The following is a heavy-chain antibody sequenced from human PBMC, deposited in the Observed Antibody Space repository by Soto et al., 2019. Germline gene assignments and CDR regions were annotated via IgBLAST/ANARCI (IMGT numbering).Heavy chain of an antibody. CDR2: IYYSGST. V-gene: IGHV4-59*01. Sequence: KTSETLSLTCTVSGGSISSYYWSWIRQPPGKGLEWIGYIYYSGSTNYNPSLKSPVTISVDTSKNQFSLKLSSVTAADTAVYYCAGILIVGATGAFDIWGQGTMVTV. CDR3: AGILIVGATGAFDI. D-gene: IGHD1-26*01. J-gene: IGHJ3*02. CDR1: GGSISSYY.